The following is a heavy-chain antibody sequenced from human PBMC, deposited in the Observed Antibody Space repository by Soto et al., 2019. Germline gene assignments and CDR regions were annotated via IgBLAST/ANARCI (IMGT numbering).Heavy chain of an antibody. V-gene: IGHV3-23*01. J-gene: IGHJ4*02. CDR1: GFTFSTYA. CDR2: ISASGGST. Sequence: PGGSLRLSCAASGFTFSTYAMTWVRQAPGKGLEWVSAISASGGSTYYADSVKGRFTISRDNSKNTLYLQMNSLRVEDTAVYYCARDVGYRYGYPDCWGQGTLVTVSS. D-gene: IGHD5-18*01. CDR3: ARDVGYRYGYPDC.